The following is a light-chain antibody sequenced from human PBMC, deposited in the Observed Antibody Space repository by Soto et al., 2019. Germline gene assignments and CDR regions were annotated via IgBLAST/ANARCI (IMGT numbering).Light chain of an antibody. J-gene: IGKJ3*01. V-gene: IGKV1-5*03. CDR3: QQYNSYSLFT. CDR2: KAS. Sequence: DIQMTQSPSTRSASVGDRVTITCRASQSISSWLAWYQQKPGKAPKLLIYKASSLESGVPSRFSGSGSGTESTLTISSLQPDDFATYYCQQYNSYSLFTFGPGTKVDIK. CDR1: QSISSW.